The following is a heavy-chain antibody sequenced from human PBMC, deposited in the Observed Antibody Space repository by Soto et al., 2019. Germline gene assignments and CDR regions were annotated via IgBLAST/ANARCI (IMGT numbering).Heavy chain of an antibody. Sequence: QVQLVESGGGVVQPGRSLRLSCAASGFTFSSYAMHWVRQAPGKGLEWVAVISYDGSNKYYADSVKGRFTISRDNSKNTLYLQMNSLSAEDTAVYYCARDRIVGATSFDYWGQGTLVTVSS. V-gene: IGHV3-30-3*01. D-gene: IGHD1-26*01. J-gene: IGHJ4*02. CDR2: ISYDGSNK. CDR1: GFTFSSYA. CDR3: ARDRIVGATSFDY.